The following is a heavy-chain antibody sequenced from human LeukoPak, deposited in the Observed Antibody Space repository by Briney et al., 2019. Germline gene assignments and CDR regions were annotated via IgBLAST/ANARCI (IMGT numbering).Heavy chain of an antibody. CDR3: AKDYFSSCGLGFDY. V-gene: IGHV3-23*01. Sequence: GGSLRLSCEASGFSFSSFAMSWVRQAPGKGLEWVSPTRGSSDSTYYADSVKGRFTISRDNSKNTLYLQMNSLGAEDTAIYYCAKDYFSSCGLGFDYWGQGTLVTVSS. CDR1: GFSFSSFA. J-gene: IGHJ4*02. CDR2: TRGSSDST. D-gene: IGHD6-6*01.